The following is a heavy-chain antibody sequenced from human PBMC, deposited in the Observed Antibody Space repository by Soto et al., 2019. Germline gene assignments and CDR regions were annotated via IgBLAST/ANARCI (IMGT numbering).Heavy chain of an antibody. Sequence: PGGSLRLSCAASGFIFDDYGMSWVRQAPGKGLEWVSGINWNGGSTGYADSVKGRFTISRDNAKNSLYVQMNSLRVEDTALYYCARLYGSGSYYTGALDYWGQGTLVTVSS. D-gene: IGHD3-10*01. J-gene: IGHJ4*02. CDR1: GFIFDDYG. V-gene: IGHV3-20*04. CDR2: INWNGGST. CDR3: ARLYGSGSYYTGALDY.